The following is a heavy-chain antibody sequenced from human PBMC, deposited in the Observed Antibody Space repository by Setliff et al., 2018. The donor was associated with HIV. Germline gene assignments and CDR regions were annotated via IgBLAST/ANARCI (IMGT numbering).Heavy chain of an antibody. CDR1: GYTFTGYY. CDR2: IIPIFGTA. CDR3: ARRNRGAFDI. Sequence: SVKVSCKASGYTFTGYYMHWVRQAPGQGLEWMGGIIPIFGTANYAQKFQGRVTITTDESTSTAYMELSSLRSEDTAVYYCARRNRGAFDIWGQGTMVTVSS. V-gene: IGHV1-69*05. J-gene: IGHJ3*02.